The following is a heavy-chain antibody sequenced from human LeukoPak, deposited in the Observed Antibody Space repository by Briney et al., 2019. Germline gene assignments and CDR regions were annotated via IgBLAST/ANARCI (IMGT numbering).Heavy chain of an antibody. CDR1: GGSFSGYY. Sequence: PSETLSLTCAVYGGSFSGYYWSWIHQPPRKGLEWIGEINHSGSTNYNPSLKSRVTISVDTSKNQFSLKLSSVTAADTAVYYCARGGRLRYFDWLPSNWFDPWGQGTLVTVSS. J-gene: IGHJ5*02. CDR3: ARGGRLRYFDWLPSNWFDP. V-gene: IGHV4-34*01. D-gene: IGHD3-9*01. CDR2: INHSGST.